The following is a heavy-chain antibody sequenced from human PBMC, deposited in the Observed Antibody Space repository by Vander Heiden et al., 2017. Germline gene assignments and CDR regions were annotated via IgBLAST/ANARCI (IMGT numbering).Heavy chain of an antibody. V-gene: IGHV3-30*18. CDR3: EKAATGLYDFWSCYGYYGMDV. CDR2: ISDDGSNE. D-gene: IGHD3-3*01. J-gene: IGHJ6*02. Sequence: QVQLVEAGGGAVQPGRCLRLSCAAPGFTFSSYGMQWVRQARGKGVEWVAVISDDGSNEYYADSVKGRFTISRDNSKNTLYLQMISLSAEDTDVYYCEKAATGLYDFWSCYGYYGMDVWGQGTTVTVSS. CDR1: GFTFSSYG.